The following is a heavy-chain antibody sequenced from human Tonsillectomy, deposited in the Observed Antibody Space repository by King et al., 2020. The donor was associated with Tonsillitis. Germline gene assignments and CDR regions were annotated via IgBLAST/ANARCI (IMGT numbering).Heavy chain of an antibody. CDR3: ARDFNWNDPFGRYYHSFGMDV. CDR2: INPSGGRT. V-gene: IGHV1-46*01. D-gene: IGHD1-20*01. CDR1: GYSFTSYY. Sequence: QLVQSGAEVKKPGASVKVSCKASGYSFTSYYMHWVRQAPGQGLEWMGLINPSGGRTSYAQKFQGRVTMTSDTSTSTVNMELSSLRSQDTAVYYCARDFNWNDPFGRYYHSFGMDVWGQGTTVTVSS. J-gene: IGHJ6*02.